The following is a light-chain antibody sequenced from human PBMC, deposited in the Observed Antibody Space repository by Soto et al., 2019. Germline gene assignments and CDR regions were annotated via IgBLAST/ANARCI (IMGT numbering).Light chain of an antibody. J-gene: IGKJ2*01. CDR2: GAS. CDR1: QSVSSSY. Sequence: EIVLTQSPGTLSLSPGERATLSCRASQSVSSSYLAWYQQKPGQAPRLLIYGASSRATGIPDRFSGSGSGKDFHLNISRLEPEDFAVYYCQQYGSSLYTFGQGTKLEIK. CDR3: QQYGSSLYT. V-gene: IGKV3-20*01.